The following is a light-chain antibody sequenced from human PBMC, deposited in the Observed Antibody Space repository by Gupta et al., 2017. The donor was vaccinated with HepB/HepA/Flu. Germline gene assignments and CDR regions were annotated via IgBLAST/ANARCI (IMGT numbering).Light chain of an antibody. Sequence: DIQMTQSPSSLSASVGDRVTITCRASQSISSYLNWYQQKPGKAPKLLIYGASSLESGVPSRFSGSESGTDFTLTISKLQPEDFATYYCQQSYNTLGTFGQGTKLEIK. V-gene: IGKV1-39*01. CDR1: QSISSY. CDR3: QQSYNTLGT. J-gene: IGKJ2*01. CDR2: GAS.